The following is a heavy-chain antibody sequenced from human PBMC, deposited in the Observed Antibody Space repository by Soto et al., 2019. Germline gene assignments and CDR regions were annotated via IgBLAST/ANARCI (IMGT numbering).Heavy chain of an antibody. CDR1: GASISDYY. V-gene: IGHV4-4*07. CDR3: VRGLRGYDQLFDY. D-gene: IGHD5-12*01. J-gene: IGHJ4*02. CDR2: TDASGSA. Sequence: SETLSLTCTVSGASISDYYWIWIRQPAGKRLEWLGRTDASGSAYYSPSLKSRVTMSVDTSKNQFSLKLTSVTAADTAVYYCVRGLRGYDQLFDYWGQGTLVTVSS.